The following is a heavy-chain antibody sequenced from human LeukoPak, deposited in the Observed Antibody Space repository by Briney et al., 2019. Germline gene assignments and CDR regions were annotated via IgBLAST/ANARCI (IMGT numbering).Heavy chain of an antibody. CDR3: AKGKSSGWPYYFDY. Sequence: GGSLRLSCAASGFTFSLYAMHWVRQAPGKGLEWVALISYDGSSTYYADSVKGRFTISRDNSKNTLYLQMNSLRAEDTAVYYCAKGKSSGWPYYFDYWGQGTLVTVSS. CDR1: GFTFSLYA. J-gene: IGHJ4*02. CDR2: ISYDGSST. V-gene: IGHV3-30-3*01. D-gene: IGHD6-19*01.